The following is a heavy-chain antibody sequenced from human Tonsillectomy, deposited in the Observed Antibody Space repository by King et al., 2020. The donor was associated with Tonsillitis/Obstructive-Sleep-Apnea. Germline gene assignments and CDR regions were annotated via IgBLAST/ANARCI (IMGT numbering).Heavy chain of an antibody. J-gene: IGHJ4*02. CDR2: ISAYNGDT. CDR3: ARYSMSHYFDSSAYYTFSY. CDR1: GYSFTSYG. Sequence: QLVQSGAEVKKPGASVKVSCKASGYSFTSYGISWVRQAPGQGLEWMGWISAYNGDTNYAQKLQGRVTMTTDTSTSKAYMELRSLSSDDTAVYYCARYSMSHYFDSSAYYTFSYWGQGTLVTVSS. V-gene: IGHV1-18*01. D-gene: IGHD3-22*01.